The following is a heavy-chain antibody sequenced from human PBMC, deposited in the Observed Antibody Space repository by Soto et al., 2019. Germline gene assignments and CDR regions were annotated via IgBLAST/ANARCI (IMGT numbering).Heavy chain of an antibody. CDR1: GYSFTSYW. J-gene: IGHJ4*02. D-gene: IGHD3-10*01. CDR3: ATQFYYGSGSSYPPLDY. V-gene: IGHV5-51*01. CDR2: IYPGDSDT. Sequence: PGESLKISCKGSGYSFTSYWIGWVRQMPGKGLEWMGIIYPGDSDTRYSPSFQGQVTISADKSISTAYLQWSSLKASDTAMYYCATQFYYGSGSSYPPLDYWGQGTLVTVSS.